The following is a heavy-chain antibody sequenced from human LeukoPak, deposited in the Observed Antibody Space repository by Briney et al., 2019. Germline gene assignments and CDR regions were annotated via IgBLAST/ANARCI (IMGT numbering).Heavy chain of an antibody. CDR3: ARGGGYCNSISCYFDY. J-gene: IGHJ4*02. Sequence: PSETLSLTCTVSGGSISSGGYYWSWIRQPPGKGLEWIGYIYHSGSTYYNPSLKSRVTISVDRSKNQFSLKLTSVTAADTAVYYCARGGGYCNSISCYFDYWGQGTLVTVSS. D-gene: IGHD2-2*01. CDR1: GGSISSGGYY. CDR2: IYHSGST. V-gene: IGHV4-30-2*01.